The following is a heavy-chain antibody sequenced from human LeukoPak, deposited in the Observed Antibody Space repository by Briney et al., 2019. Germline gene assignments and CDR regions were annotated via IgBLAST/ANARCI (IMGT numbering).Heavy chain of an antibody. Sequence: GGSLRLSCTVSGFIFSDSAIHWVRQAAGRGLEWVGRIRSKANSDETAYAASVKGRFTISRDDSKDTAYLQMHSLKPEDTAVYHCTSPAHDFDFWSGYYSVWGRGAQVTVSS. V-gene: IGHV3-73*01. CDR1: GFIFSDSA. CDR2: IRSKANSDET. CDR3: TSPAHDFDFWSGYYSV. J-gene: IGHJ4*01. D-gene: IGHD3-3*01.